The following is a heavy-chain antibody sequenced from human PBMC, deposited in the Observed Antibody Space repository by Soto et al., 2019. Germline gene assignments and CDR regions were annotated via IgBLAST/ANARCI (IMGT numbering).Heavy chain of an antibody. Sequence: LSCAASGFTFSSYAMSWVRQAPGKGLGWGSDISGGGGDTYYAGSVKGRFTLSRDNSKNTLYLQMDSLRAEDTALYYCAKDKVVGRTLTTHYYYGMDVWGQGTTVTVSS. CDR2: ISGGGGDT. V-gene: IGHV3-23*01. CDR1: GFTFSSYA. J-gene: IGHJ6*02. D-gene: IGHD2-15*01. CDR3: AKDKVVGRTLTTHYYYGMDV.